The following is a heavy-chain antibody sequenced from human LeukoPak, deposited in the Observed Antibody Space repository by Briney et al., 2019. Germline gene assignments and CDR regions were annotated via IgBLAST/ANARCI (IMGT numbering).Heavy chain of an antibody. V-gene: IGHV1-69*01. J-gene: IGHJ4*02. D-gene: IGHD4-11*01. CDR3: ATTEENSDYYFVY. CDR1: GGTFRNYA. CDR2: IIPLFGRA. Sequence: GASLKVSCKASGGTFRNYAISWVRQAPGQGLEWMGGIIPLFGRAEYAPKFQGRVTITADESTRTVYLELSILRSEDTAVSYRATTEENSDYYFVYWGQGTLVTVSS.